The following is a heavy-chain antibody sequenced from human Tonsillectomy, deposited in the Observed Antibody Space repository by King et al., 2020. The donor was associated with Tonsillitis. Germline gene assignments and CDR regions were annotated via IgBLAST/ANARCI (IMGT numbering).Heavy chain of an antibody. Sequence: VQLVESGGGLVQPGGSLRLSCAASGFTFSSYWMHWVRQAPGKGLAWVSRINSDGSSTSYADSVKGRFTISRDNAKNTLYLQMNSLRAEDTAVYYCAREGRWSGSYSFDYWGQGTLVTVSS. CDR1: GFTFSSYW. J-gene: IGHJ4*02. V-gene: IGHV3-74*01. CDR2: INSDGSST. D-gene: IGHD1-26*01. CDR3: AREGRWSGSYSFDY.